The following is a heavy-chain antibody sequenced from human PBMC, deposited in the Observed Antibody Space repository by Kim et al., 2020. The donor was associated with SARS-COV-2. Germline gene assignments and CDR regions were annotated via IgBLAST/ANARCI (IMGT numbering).Heavy chain of an antibody. V-gene: IGHV3-30*01. J-gene: IGHJ5*02. D-gene: IGHD6-13*01. Sequence: SVKGRFTISRDNSKKTLYRQRNSLEPEDTAVYYCARGGDSSSWLNWFDPWGQGTLVTVSS. CDR3: ARGGDSSSWLNWFDP.